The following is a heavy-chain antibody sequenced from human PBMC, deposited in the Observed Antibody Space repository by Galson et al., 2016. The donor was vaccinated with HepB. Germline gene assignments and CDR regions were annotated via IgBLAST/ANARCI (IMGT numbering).Heavy chain of an antibody. CDR1: GDSISSRTYY. CDR3: ARYDKWRLLLNAFDV. V-gene: IGHV4-39*01. CDR2: IYYSGST. J-gene: IGHJ3*01. D-gene: IGHD1-26*01. Sequence: ETLSLTCTVSGDSISSRTYYWGWLRQHPGKGLEWIGNIYYSGSTDYNPSLKSRVTISVDTSKNQLSLKVRSVTAADTALYYCARYDKWRLLLNAFDVWGQGTMVTVSS.